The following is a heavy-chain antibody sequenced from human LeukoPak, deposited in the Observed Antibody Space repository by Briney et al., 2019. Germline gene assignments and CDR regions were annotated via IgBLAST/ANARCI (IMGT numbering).Heavy chain of an antibody. CDR1: GYTFSSYG. CDR3: ARGPRYDYDSSVYYFEF. Sequence: ASVKVSCKASGYTFSSYGISWVRQAPGQGLEWVGRINPYNGNTKYVQKFYDRVSMTTDTSTSTAYMELRRLRSGDTAMYYCARGPRYDYDSSVYYFEFWGQGTLVTVSS. J-gene: IGHJ4*02. V-gene: IGHV1-18*01. CDR2: INPYNGNT. D-gene: IGHD3-22*01.